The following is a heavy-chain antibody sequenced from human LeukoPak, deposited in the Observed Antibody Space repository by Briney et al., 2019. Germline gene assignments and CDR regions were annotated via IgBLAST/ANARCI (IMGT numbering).Heavy chain of an antibody. CDR1: GYSFTGYY. J-gene: IGHJ5*02. V-gene: IGHV1-2*06. CDR2: LSPYSGET. Sequence: GASVKVSCKASGYSFTGYYIHWVRQAPGQGLEWMGRLSPYSGETKYGQNFQGRVTMTTDTSISTAYMELSRLISDDTAVYYCAREDNNSDRWFDPWGQGTLVTVSS. D-gene: IGHD4-11*01. CDR3: AREDNNSDRWFDP.